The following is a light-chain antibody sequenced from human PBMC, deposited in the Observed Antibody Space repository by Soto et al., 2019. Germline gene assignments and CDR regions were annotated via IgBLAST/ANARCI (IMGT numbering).Light chain of an antibody. CDR2: AAS. V-gene: IGKV1-27*01. CDR1: QGISTY. Sequence: DIPMTQSPSSLSASVGDRVTITCRASQGISTYLVWYQQKPGTVPKLLIFAASTLRSGVPSRFSGSGSGTDFTLTISSLQPEDVATYYCQNYNGAPWTFGQGTKVEIK. CDR3: QNYNGAPWT. J-gene: IGKJ1*01.